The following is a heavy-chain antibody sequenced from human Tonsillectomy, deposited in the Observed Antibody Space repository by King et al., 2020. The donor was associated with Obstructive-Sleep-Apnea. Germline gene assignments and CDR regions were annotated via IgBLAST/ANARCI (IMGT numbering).Heavy chain of an antibody. CDR1: GGSISGYY. CDR2: IYYTGST. J-gene: IGHJ4*02. V-gene: IGHV4-59*08. CDR3: ARWGDYGDSEQRGDFDF. D-gene: IGHD4-17*01. Sequence: QLQESGTGLVKSSETLSLTCTVSGGSISGYYWSWIRQPPGKGLEWIGNIYYTGSTNYNPSLESRVTISIDTSKNQFSLRLSSVTAADTAVYFCARWGDYGDSEQRGDFDFWGQGTLVTVSS.